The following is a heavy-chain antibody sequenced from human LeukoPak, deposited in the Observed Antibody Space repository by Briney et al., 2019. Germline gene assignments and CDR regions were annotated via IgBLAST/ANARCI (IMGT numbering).Heavy chain of an antibody. D-gene: IGHD3-22*01. J-gene: IGHJ5*02. Sequence: PSETLSLTCTVSGGSISSSSYYWGWIRQPPGKGLEWIGSIYYSGSTYYNPSLKNRVTISVDTSKNQFSLKLSSVTAADTAVYYCARERPYYYDGEGKWFDPWGQGTLVTVSS. CDR1: GGSISSSSYY. V-gene: IGHV4-39*07. CDR3: ARERPYYYDGEGKWFDP. CDR2: IYYSGST.